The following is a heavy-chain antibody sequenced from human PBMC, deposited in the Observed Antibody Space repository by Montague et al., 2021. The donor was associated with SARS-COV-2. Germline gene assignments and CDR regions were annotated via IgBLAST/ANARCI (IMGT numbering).Heavy chain of an antibody. CDR1: GGSISSYY. D-gene: IGHD6-19*01. Sequence: SETLSLTCTVSGGSISSYYWSWIRQPPGKGLEWIGYIYYSGSTNYKPSLKSRVTISVDTSKNQFSLMLSSVTAADTAVYYCARRGAYSSGWYSGAFDIWGQGTMVTVSS. CDR3: ARRGAYSSGWYSGAFDI. CDR2: IYYSGST. J-gene: IGHJ3*02. V-gene: IGHV4-59*08.